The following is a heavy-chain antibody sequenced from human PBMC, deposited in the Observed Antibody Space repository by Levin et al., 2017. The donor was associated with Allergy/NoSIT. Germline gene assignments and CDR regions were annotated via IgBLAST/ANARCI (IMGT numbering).Heavy chain of an antibody. J-gene: IGHJ5*02. D-gene: IGHD6-19*01. CDR1: GGSISSYY. Sequence: ESLKISCTVSGGSISSYYWSWIRQPPGKGLEWIGYIYYSGSTNYNPSLKSRVTISVDTSKNQFSLKLSSVTAADTAVYYCARQRGQWTSFDPWGQGTLVTVSP. CDR2: IYYSGST. CDR3: ARQRGQWTSFDP. V-gene: IGHV4-59*08.